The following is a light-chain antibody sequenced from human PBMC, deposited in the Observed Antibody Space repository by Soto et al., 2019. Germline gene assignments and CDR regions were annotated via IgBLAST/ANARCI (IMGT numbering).Light chain of an antibody. J-gene: IGKJ1*01. CDR1: QSVTTN. Sequence: EIVMTQSPATLSVSPGERATLSCTASQSVTTNLAWYQQKPGQAPRLLIYAASTRATGIPARFSGSGSGTELTLTISSLQSEDFAVYFCQQYNYWPRTFGQGTKVEIK. CDR3: QQYNYWPRT. V-gene: IGKV3-15*01. CDR2: AAS.